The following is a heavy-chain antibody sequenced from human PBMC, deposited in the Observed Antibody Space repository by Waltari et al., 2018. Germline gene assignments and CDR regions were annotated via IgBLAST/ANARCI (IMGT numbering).Heavy chain of an antibody. Sequence: EVQLVESGGGLVQPGGSLRLSCAASGFIFSTHWMHWVRQAPGKGLVSVSHINTDGSITNYADSVKGRFTISRDNAKNTLFLQMNSLRAEDTAVYYCVLYSSSFLGDCWGQGTLVTVSS. J-gene: IGHJ4*02. CDR1: GFIFSTHW. CDR3: VLYSSSFLGDC. V-gene: IGHV3-74*01. D-gene: IGHD6-13*01. CDR2: INTDGSIT.